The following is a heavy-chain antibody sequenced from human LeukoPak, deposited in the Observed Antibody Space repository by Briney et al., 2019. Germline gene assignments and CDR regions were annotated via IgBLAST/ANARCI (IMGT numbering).Heavy chain of an antibody. CDR2: INHSGST. Sequence: PSETLSLTCAVYGGSFSGYYWSWIRQPPGKGLEWIGEINHSGSTNYNPSLKSRVTISSDTSKNQFSLELSSVTAADTAVYYCAKARYCSGGSCFPQLTPDYWGQGTLVTVSS. CDR1: GGSFSGYY. D-gene: IGHD2-15*01. V-gene: IGHV4-34*01. CDR3: AKARYCSGGSCFPQLTPDY. J-gene: IGHJ4*02.